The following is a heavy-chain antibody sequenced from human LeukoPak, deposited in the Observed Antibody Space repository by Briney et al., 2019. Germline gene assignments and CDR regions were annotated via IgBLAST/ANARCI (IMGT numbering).Heavy chain of an antibody. CDR2: LYYSGNN. Sequence: PSETLSLTCTVSGGSISTSNYYWGWIRQPPGKGLEWIGSLYYSGNNDYNPSPKSRVTISLDTSTNQFSLKLSSVTAADTAVYYCARGYFDWLLQTYYFDYWGQGTLVTVSS. D-gene: IGHD3-9*01. CDR1: GGSISTSNYY. J-gene: IGHJ4*02. CDR3: ARGYFDWLLQTYYFDY. V-gene: IGHV4-39*07.